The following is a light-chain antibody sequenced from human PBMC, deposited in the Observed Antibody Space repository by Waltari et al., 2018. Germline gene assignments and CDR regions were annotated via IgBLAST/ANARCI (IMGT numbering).Light chain of an antibody. Sequence: DIQMTQSPSTLSASVGGRVTITCRASESISNWLAWYQQKPGKAPKVLIHKASSLESGVPSRFSGSGSATEFTLTISNLQPDDFATYYCQQYDSFWTFGQGTKVEIK. CDR3: QQYDSFWT. CDR1: ESISNW. J-gene: IGKJ1*01. CDR2: KAS. V-gene: IGKV1-5*03.